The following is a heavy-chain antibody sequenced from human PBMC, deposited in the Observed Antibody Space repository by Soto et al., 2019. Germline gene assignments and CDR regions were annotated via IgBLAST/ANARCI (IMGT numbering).Heavy chain of an antibody. CDR3: ARGVVVTAIKWGYYYGMDV. CDR2: ISSSSSTI. V-gene: IGHV3-48*02. Sequence: PGGSLRLSCAASGFTFSSYSMNWVRQAPGKGLEWVSYISSSSSTIYYADSVKGRFTISRDNAKNSLYLQMNSLRDEDTAVYYCARGVVVTAIKWGYYYGMDVWGQGTTVTVSS. CDR1: GFTFSSYS. J-gene: IGHJ6*02. D-gene: IGHD2-21*02.